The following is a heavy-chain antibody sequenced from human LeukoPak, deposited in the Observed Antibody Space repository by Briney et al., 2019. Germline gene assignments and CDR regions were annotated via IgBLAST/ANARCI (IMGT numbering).Heavy chain of an antibody. J-gene: IGHJ4*02. CDR2: IYPGDSDT. CDR1: GYSFTSYW. Sequence: GESLKISCKGSGYSFTSYWIGWVRQMPGKGLEWMGIIYPGDSDTRYSPSFQGQVTISADKSISTAYLQWSSLKASDTAMYYCARLRGTYYYDSSGCYSYFDYWGQGTLVTVSS. V-gene: IGHV5-51*01. D-gene: IGHD3-22*01. CDR3: ARLRGTYYYDSSGCYSYFDY.